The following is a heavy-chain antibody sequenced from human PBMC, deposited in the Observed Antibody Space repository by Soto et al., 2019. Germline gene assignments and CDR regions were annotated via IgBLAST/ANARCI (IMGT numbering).Heavy chain of an antibody. Sequence: QVQLVQSGAEVKKPGASVKVSCKASGYTFTSYGISWVRQAPGQGLEWMGWISAYNGNTNYAQKLQGRVTMTTDTPPSTAYRELGGLRSDDTAVYYCARDIRTTVTTGGYYFDYWGQGTLVTVS. V-gene: IGHV1-18*01. CDR2: ISAYNGNT. CDR1: GYTFTSYG. CDR3: ARDIRTTVTTGGYYFDY. D-gene: IGHD4-17*01. J-gene: IGHJ4*02.